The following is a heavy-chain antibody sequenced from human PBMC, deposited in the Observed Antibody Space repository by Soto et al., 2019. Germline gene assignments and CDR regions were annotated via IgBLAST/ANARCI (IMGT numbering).Heavy chain of an antibody. CDR3: ARDIGVVVVLNAFDI. Sequence: GGSLRLSCAASGFTFSSYGMHWVRQAPGKGLEWVAVIWYDGSNKYYADSVKGRFTISSDNSKNTLYLQMNSLRAEDTAVYYCARDIGVVVVLNAFDIWGQGTMVTVSS. CDR2: IWYDGSNK. D-gene: IGHD3-22*01. J-gene: IGHJ3*02. CDR1: GFTFSSYG. V-gene: IGHV3-33*01.